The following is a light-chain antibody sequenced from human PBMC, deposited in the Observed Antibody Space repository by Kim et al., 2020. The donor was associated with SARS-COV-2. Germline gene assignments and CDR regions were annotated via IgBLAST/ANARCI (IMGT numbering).Light chain of an antibody. CDR3: QQYCTLPYT. CDR2: GGS. J-gene: IGKJ2*01. Sequence: WATGGRATLPCRASQRGKRRYLAWYQVKPGEAPRLLGVGGSSWAKGVPDRVSGSGSGTDFNFNISSLEPEDFAVYYCQQYCTLPYTFGQGTKLQI. CDR1: QRGKRRY. V-gene: IGKV3-20*01.